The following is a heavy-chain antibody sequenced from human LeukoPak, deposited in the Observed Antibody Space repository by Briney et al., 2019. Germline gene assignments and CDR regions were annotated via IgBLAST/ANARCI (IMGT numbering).Heavy chain of an antibody. D-gene: IGHD6-25*01. CDR1: GGSISSGVYY. Sequence: SETLSLTCTVSGGSISSGVYYWSWIRQRPGKGPEWIGSIYYSGSTYYNPSLRSRVTISVDTSKNQFSLKLSSVTAADTAVYYCARHERALGAFDIWGQGTMVTVSS. J-gene: IGHJ3*02. V-gene: IGHV4-39*01. CDR2: IYYSGST. CDR3: ARHERALGAFDI.